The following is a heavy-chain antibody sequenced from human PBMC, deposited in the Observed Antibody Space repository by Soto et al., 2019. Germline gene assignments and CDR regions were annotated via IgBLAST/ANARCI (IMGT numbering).Heavy chain of an antibody. D-gene: IGHD6-13*01. CDR3: ARHRRLSAGGTAWFDP. J-gene: IGHJ5*02. CDR2: ISPGDSDT. Sequence: CGALKIPLNGSGYNFTTYWIDWVPQVPGKCLEWMGIISPGDSDTIYSPSFQCQVTFSEDKSISTAFLQWSSLEASDTAIYYCARHRRLSAGGTAWFDPWGQGTLVTVSS. V-gene: IGHV5-51*01. CDR1: GYNFTTYW.